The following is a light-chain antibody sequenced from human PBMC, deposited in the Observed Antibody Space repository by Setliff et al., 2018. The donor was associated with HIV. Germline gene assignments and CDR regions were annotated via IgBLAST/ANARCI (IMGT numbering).Light chain of an antibody. Sequence: QSVLTQPPSASGTPGQRVTSSCSGSNSNIGSNTVNWYQQLTGTAPKLFIYSNDQRPSGVTDRFSGTKSGTSASLAISGLQSADEANYYCAALDDRLNGFYDFGTGTKATV. CDR3: AALDDRLNGFYD. CDR1: NSNIGSNT. CDR2: SND. J-gene: IGLJ1*01. V-gene: IGLV1-44*01.